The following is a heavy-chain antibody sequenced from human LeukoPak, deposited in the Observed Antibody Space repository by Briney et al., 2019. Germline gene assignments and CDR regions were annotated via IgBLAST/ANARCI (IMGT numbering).Heavy chain of an antibody. CDR2: IYYSGST. CDR3: ARVPYYYGSGSSLGAFDI. Sequence: SETLSLTCTVSGGSISSGGYYWSWIRQHPGKGLEWIGYIYYSGSTYYNPSLKSRVTISVDTSKNQFSLKLSSVTAADTAVYYCARVPYYYGSGSSLGAFDIWGQGTMVTVSS. CDR1: GGSISSGGYY. V-gene: IGHV4-31*03. J-gene: IGHJ3*02. D-gene: IGHD3-10*01.